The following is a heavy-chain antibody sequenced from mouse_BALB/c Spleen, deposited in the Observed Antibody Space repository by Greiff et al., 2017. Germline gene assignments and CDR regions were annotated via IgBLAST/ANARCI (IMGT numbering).Heavy chain of an antibody. CDR1: GYSITSDYA. J-gene: IGHJ2*01. D-gene: IGHD1-2*01. CDR3: ARLLRLYYFDY. CDR2: ISYSGST. V-gene: IGHV3-2*02. Sequence: EVQLQQSGPGLVKPSQSLSLTCTVTGYSITSDYAWNWIRQFPGNKLEWMGYISYSGSTSYNPSLKSRISITRDTSKNQFFLQLNSVTTEDTATYYCARLLRLYYFDYWGQGTTLTVSS.